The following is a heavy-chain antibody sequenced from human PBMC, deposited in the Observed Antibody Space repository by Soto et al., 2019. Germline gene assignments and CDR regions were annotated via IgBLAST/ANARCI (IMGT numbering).Heavy chain of an antibody. Sequence: QVQLVQSGAEVKKPGASVKISCKASGYTFIHYYIHWVRTAPGQGLEWMAIINPNGGSTNYAQKLQGRVTVTSDTSTTTVSMELNSLESDDTAVYFCARSLLQGDFWGLGTLVTVSS. V-gene: IGHV1-46*04. CDR3: ARSLLQGDF. CDR1: GYTFIHYY. CDR2: INPNGGST. D-gene: IGHD2-21*01. J-gene: IGHJ4*02.